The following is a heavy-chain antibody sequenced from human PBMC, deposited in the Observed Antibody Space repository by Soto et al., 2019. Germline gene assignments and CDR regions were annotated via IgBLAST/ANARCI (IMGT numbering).Heavy chain of an antibody. Sequence: QVQLVESGGGVVQPGRSLRLSCAASGFTFSSYAMHWVRQAPGKGLEWVAVISYDGSNKYYADSVKGRFTISRDNSKNTLYLQMNSLRAEDTAVYYCARDSIVGAGTLDYWGQGTLVTVSS. D-gene: IGHD1-26*01. CDR3: ARDSIVGAGTLDY. CDR1: GFTFSSYA. J-gene: IGHJ4*02. CDR2: ISYDGSNK. V-gene: IGHV3-30-3*01.